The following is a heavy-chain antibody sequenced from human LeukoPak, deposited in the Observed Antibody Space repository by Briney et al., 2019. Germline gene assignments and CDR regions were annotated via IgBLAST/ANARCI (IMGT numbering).Heavy chain of an antibody. J-gene: IGHJ4*02. CDR3: AKHYCSDASCSVFSFDS. V-gene: IGHV3-23*01. Sequence: GGSLRLSRAASGFTFNNYAMNWVRQAPGKGLEWVSSICGNCGTAYYVDSVKGRFTISRDNSKNTLYLQMNSLRAEDTAVYYCAKHYCSDASCSVFSFDSWGQGTLVTVSS. CDR2: ICGNCGTA. D-gene: IGHD2-2*01. CDR1: GFTFNNYA.